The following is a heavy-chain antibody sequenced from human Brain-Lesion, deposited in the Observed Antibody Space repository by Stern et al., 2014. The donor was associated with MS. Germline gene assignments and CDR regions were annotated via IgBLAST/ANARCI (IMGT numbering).Heavy chain of an antibody. CDR2: LDWDDDK. CDR3: ARQRLYYYGSGTEGGLNV. CDR1: GVSLTSSGVR. Sequence: QITLKESGPALVKPTQTLTLTCTLSGVSLTSSGVRVSWIRQPPGKALEWLARLDWDDDKFYSTSLKPRLTISKDTSKNQVVLTMTNMDPADTATYYCARQRLYYYGSGTEGGLNVWGQGTTVTVSS. D-gene: IGHD3-10*01. V-gene: IGHV2-70*04. J-gene: IGHJ6*02.